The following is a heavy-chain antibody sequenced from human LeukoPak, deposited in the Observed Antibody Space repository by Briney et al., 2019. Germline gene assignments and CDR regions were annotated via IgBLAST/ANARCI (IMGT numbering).Heavy chain of an antibody. Sequence: GGPLRLPCVALEFTFSTNAMTGVPRAPGKAWNGVSTFKTNSGQVYHAESVRGRVTISRDNSKNTVYLQMSSLRGEDTALYYCARSVPDYTRFDYWGQGALVTVSP. V-gene: IGHV3-23*01. CDR2: FKTNSGQV. J-gene: IGHJ4*02. CDR3: ARSVPDYTRFDY. D-gene: IGHD4-11*01. CDR1: EFTFSTNA.